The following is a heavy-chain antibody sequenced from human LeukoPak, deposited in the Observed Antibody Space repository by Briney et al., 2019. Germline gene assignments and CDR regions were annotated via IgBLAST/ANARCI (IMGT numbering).Heavy chain of an antibody. J-gene: IGHJ4*02. CDR1: GFTFSSYA. CDR3: ARATHLQYFDY. V-gene: IGHV3-30-3*01. Sequence: QTGGSLRLSCAASGFTFSSYAMHWVRQAPGKGLEWVAVISYDGSNKYYADSVKGRFTISRGNSKNTLYLQMNSLRAEDTAVYYCARATHLQYFDYWGQGTLVTVSP. CDR2: ISYDGSNK.